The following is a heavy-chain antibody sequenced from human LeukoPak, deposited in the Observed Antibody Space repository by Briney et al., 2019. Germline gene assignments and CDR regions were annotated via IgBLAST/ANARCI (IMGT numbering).Heavy chain of an antibody. CDR1: GFTFSGYG. J-gene: IGHJ4*02. D-gene: IGHD5-24*01. CDR3: ARGDGYNFFDY. Sequence: TGRSLRLSCSASGFTFSGYGMHWVRQAPGKGLEWVSVFYVGGATYYAASVKGRFTISRDNSENTLYLQMKSLRAEDTAVYYCARGDGYNFFDYWGQGTLVTVSS. V-gene: IGHV3-53*01. CDR2: FYVGGAT.